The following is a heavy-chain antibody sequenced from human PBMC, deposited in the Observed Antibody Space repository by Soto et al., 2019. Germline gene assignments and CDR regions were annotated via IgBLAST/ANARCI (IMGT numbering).Heavy chain of an antibody. Sequence: QVQLVQSGAEVKKPGASVWVSCEASGYMFTSYVIHWLRQAPGQRLEWMGWINPGNGNTEYSQNFQDRVTFTRDTSARTAYIELSSLRSEDTAVYYCARDRFWQQLLSYFDYWGQGTLVTVSS. J-gene: IGHJ4*02. CDR3: ARDRFWQQLLSYFDY. CDR2: INPGNGNT. CDR1: GYMFTSYV. D-gene: IGHD6-13*01. V-gene: IGHV1-3*01.